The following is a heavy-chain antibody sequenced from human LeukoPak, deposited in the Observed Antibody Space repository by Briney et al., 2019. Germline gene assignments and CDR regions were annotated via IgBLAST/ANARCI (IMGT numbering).Heavy chain of an antibody. CDR2: ISAYNGNT. V-gene: IGHV1-18*01. J-gene: IGHJ4*02. Sequence: ASVKDSCKASGYTFTSYGISRVRQAPGQGLEWMGWISAYNGNTNYAQKLQGRVTMTTDTSTSTAYMELRSLRSDDTAVYYCVRVLYYDYVWGSCGYWGQGTLVTVSS. CDR1: GYTFTSYG. D-gene: IGHD3-16*01. CDR3: VRVLYYDYVWGSCGY.